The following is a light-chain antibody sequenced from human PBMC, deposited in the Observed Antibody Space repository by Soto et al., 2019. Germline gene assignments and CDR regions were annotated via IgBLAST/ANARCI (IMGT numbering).Light chain of an antibody. CDR1: QSISTY. V-gene: IGKV1-39*01. J-gene: IGKJ2*01. Sequence: DIQMTQSPSSLSASVGDRVTISCRASQSISTYLNWYRQKPGKAPELLIYAASSLESGVPSRFSGSGSVTDFTLAISNLQPEDFSSYYCQQSYSSPNTFGQGTMLE. CDR2: AAS. CDR3: QQSYSSPNT.